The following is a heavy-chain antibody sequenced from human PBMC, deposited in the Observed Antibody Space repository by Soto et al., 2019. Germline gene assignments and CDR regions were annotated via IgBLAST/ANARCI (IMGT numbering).Heavy chain of an antibody. D-gene: IGHD3-10*01. CDR1: GGSISSGDYY. Sequence: SETLSLTCSVSGGSISSGDYYWNWIRQHPGKGPEWIGYIYYSGSTYYNPSFKSRVTISVDTSNNQFSLKLRSVTAADTAVYYCARMAEVRWLDPWGQGTRVTVSS. CDR3: ARMAEVRWLDP. V-gene: IGHV4-31*03. J-gene: IGHJ5*02. CDR2: IYYSGST.